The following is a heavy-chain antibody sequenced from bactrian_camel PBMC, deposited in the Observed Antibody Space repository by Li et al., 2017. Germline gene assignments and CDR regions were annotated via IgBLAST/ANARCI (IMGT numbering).Heavy chain of an antibody. V-gene: IGHV3S1*01. J-gene: IGHJ6*01. CDR2: FYIGTGST. CDR3: AIGLHLEIMGSWADADFEY. Sequence: HVQLVESGGASVQAGKSLRLSCKITGDPYSSNCRAWFRQAPGKEREGVAAFYIGTGSTHYAGPVKGRFTISHDDAKNMLYLDMNNLKPEDTAMYYCAIGLHLEIMGSWADADFEYWGQGTQVTVS. CDR1: GDPYSSNC. D-gene: IGHD1*01.